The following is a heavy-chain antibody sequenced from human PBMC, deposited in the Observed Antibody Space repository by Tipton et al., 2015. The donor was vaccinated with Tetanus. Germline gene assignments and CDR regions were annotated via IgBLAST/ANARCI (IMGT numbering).Heavy chain of an antibody. J-gene: IGHJ4*02. CDR3: ARHPPPYYYGSGSYLDY. CDR1: GGSFSDYY. V-gene: IGHV4-34*01. Sequence: TLSLTCAVSGGSFSDYYWTWIRQSPGKGLEWIGEINHGGGSNYNPSLKSRVTLSVDTSKNQFSLRLSSVAAADTAVYFCARHPPPYYYGSGSYLDYWGQGTPVTVSS. CDR2: INHGGGS. D-gene: IGHD3-10*01.